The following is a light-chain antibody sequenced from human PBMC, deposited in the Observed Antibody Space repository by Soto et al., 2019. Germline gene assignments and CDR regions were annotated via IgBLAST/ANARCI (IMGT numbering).Light chain of an antibody. Sequence: DIQMTQSPSSLSASVGDRVTITCRASQGIGNYLAWYQHKPGKVPKLLIYGASTLQSRVPSRFSGGGSGTEFTLTISGLQIEDLATYYCQVYNNGPPAFGQGTRLEIK. J-gene: IGKJ5*01. CDR3: QVYNNGPPA. CDR1: QGIGNY. CDR2: GAS. V-gene: IGKV1-27*01.